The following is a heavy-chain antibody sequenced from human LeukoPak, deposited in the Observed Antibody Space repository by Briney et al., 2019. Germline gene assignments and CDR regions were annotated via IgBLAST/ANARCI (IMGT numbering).Heavy chain of an antibody. D-gene: IGHD2-8*02. CDR3: ATYRQVLLPFES. V-gene: IGHV3-21*04. CDR1: GFTFSSYS. J-gene: IGHJ4*02. CDR2: IFPSGGEI. Sequence: GGSLRLSCAASGFTFSSYSMNWVRQPPGKGLEWVSSIFPSGGEIHYADSVRGRFTISRDNSKSTLSLQMSSLRADDTAIYYCATYRQVLLPFESWGQGTLVTVSS.